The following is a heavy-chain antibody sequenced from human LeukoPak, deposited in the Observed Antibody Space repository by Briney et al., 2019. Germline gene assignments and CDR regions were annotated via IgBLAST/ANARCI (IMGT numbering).Heavy chain of an antibody. J-gene: IGHJ4*02. CDR2: ISSSSATI. CDR1: GFTFNTYS. Sequence: PGGSLRLSCVASGFTFNTYSMNWFRQAPGKGLEWISYISSSSATIYYADSVKGRFTISRDNAKNSPYLQMNSLRAEDTAVYYCARGRDLFDSWGQGTLVIVSS. V-gene: IGHV3-48*04. CDR3: ARGRDLFDS.